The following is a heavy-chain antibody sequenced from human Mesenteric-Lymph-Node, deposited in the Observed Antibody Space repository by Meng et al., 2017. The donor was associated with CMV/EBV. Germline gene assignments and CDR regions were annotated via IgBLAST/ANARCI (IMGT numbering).Heavy chain of an antibody. CDR3: ARMPDYDFWSGYYIWYYYYGMDV. Sequence: GGSLRLSCAASGFTFSSHAMTWVRQAPGKGLEWVSAISGSGGSTYYADSVKGRFTISRDNSKNTLYLQMNSLRAEDTAVYYCARMPDYDFWSGYYIWYYYYGMDVWGQGTTVTVSS. D-gene: IGHD3-3*01. V-gene: IGHV3-23*01. CDR1: GFTFSSHA. J-gene: IGHJ6*02. CDR2: ISGSGGST.